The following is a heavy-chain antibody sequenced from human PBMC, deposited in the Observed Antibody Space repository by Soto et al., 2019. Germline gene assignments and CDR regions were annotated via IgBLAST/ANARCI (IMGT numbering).Heavy chain of an antibody. CDR3: ARYHHYYCMDV. CDR1: GYTFTTYD. Sequence: QVQLVQSGVEVRKPGASVKVSCKASGYTFTTYDINWVRQATGQGLEWMGWMNPNSGNTVYAQKFQGRVTMTRNTSINTTYMELTSLTSDDTAVYYCARYHHYYCMDVWGQGTTVTVPS. V-gene: IGHV1-8*01. CDR2: MNPNSGNT. J-gene: IGHJ6*02.